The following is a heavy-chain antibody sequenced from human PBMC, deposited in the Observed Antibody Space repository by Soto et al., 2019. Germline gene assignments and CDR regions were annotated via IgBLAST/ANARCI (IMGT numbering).Heavy chain of an antibody. CDR1: GFTFSIYD. V-gene: IGHV3-13*01. Sequence: EVQLVESGGGLVQPGGSLRLSCAASGFTFSIYDIHWVRQATGKGLEWVSGIESAGATYYSDSVKGRFTISRDNAKNSLYRQMNSLRAEDTAVYDCARDAKSEYSRGAGGFDSWGQGALVTVSS. CDR2: IESAGAT. D-gene: IGHD3-16*01. CDR3: ARDAKSEYSRGAGGFDS. J-gene: IGHJ4*02.